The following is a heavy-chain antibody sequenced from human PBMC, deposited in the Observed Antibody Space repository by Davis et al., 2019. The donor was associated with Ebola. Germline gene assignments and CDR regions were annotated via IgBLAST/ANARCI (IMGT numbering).Heavy chain of an antibody. CDR3: AREDFDS. CDR1: GFRISNYW. CDR2: TKADGSER. Sequence: PGGSLSLSCAASGFRISNYWMDWVRQAPGKGLEWVGNTKADGSERYYVDSVKDRFTISRDNAKNSIYLHMKNLSAEDTAVYYCAREDFDSWGQGTLVTVS. V-gene: IGHV3-7*01. J-gene: IGHJ4*02.